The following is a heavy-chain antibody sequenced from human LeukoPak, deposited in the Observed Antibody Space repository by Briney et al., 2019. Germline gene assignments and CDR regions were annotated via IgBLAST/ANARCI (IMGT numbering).Heavy chain of an antibody. J-gene: IGHJ4*02. Sequence: GGSLRLSCAASGFTFSGYAMSWVRQAPGKGLEWVSSISGSGGSTYYADSVKGRFTISRDNAKNSLYLQTNSLRVEDTAVYYCARELSGTTSYYFDYWGQGTLVTVSS. D-gene: IGHD1-7*01. CDR2: ISGSGGST. V-gene: IGHV3-23*01. CDR1: GFTFSGYA. CDR3: ARELSGTTSYYFDY.